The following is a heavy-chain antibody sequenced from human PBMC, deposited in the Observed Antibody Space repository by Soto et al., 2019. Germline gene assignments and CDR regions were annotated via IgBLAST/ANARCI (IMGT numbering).Heavy chain of an antibody. CDR2: IIPIFGTA. J-gene: IGHJ4*02. Sequence: QVQLVQSGAEVKKPGSSVKVSCKASGGTFSSYAISWVRQAPGQGLEWMGGIIPIFGTANYAQKFQGRVTITADESTRTAYMELSSLRSEDTAVYYCARTMYYYDSSGYYPMGYWGQGTLVTVSS. D-gene: IGHD3-22*01. CDR1: GGTFSSYA. CDR3: ARTMYYYDSSGYYPMGY. V-gene: IGHV1-69*01.